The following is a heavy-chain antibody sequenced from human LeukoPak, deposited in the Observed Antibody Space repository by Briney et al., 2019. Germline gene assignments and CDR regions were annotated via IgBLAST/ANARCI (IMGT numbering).Heavy chain of an antibody. Sequence: SVKVSCKASGGTFSSYAISWVRQALGQGLEWMGGIIPIFGTANYAQKFQGRVTITADESTSTAYMELSSLRSEDTAVYYCATGGANYDFWSHNDYWGQGTLVTVSS. V-gene: IGHV1-69*13. D-gene: IGHD3-3*01. CDR1: GGTFSSYA. J-gene: IGHJ4*02. CDR2: IIPIFGTA. CDR3: ATGGANYDFWSHNDY.